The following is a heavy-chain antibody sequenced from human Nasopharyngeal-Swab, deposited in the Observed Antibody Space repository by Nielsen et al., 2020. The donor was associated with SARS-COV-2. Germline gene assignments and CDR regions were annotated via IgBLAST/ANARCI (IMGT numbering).Heavy chain of an antibody. CDR2: MNPNSGNT. J-gene: IGHJ6*03. CDR3: ARGHRGYSGYDYYYYYMDV. Sequence: VRQMPGKGLEWMGWMNPNSGNTGYAQKFQGRVTMTRNTSISTAYMELSSLRSEDTAVYYCARGHRGYSGYDYYYYYMDVWGKGTTVTVSS. D-gene: IGHD5-12*01. V-gene: IGHV1-8*01.